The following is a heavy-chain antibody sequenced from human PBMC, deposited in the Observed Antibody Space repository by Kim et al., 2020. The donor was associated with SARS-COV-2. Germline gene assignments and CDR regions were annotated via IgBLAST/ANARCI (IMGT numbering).Heavy chain of an antibody. J-gene: IGHJ4*02. CDR2: NN. CDR3: VRALEWLLDY. V-gene: IGHV3-33*01. D-gene: IGHD3-3*01. Sequence: NNYYADSMKGRFTISRDNSKNTLYLQMNSLRAEDTAVYYCVRALEWLLDYWGQGTLVTVSS.